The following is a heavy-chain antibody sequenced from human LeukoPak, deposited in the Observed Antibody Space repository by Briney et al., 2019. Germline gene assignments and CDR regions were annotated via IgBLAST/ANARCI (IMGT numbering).Heavy chain of an antibody. CDR2: ISSNGGST. CDR1: GFTFSSYA. D-gene: IGHD6-19*01. V-gene: IGHV3-64*04. Sequence: GGSLRLSCSASGFTFSSYAMHWVRQAPGKGLEYVSAISSNGGSTYYADSVKGRFTISRDNSKNTLYLQMNSLRAEDTAVYYCAKGIRAVAGRGGDYWGQGTLVTVSS. CDR3: AKGIRAVAGRGGDY. J-gene: IGHJ4*02.